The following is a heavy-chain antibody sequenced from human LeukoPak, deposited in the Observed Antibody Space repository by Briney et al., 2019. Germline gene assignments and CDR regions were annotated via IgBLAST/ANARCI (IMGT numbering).Heavy chain of an antibody. CDR2: INPNSGGT. V-gene: IGHV1-2*06. D-gene: IGHD1-26*01. Sequence: ASVKVSCKASGYTFTGYYMHWVRQAPGQGLEWMGRINPNSGGTNYAQKFQGRVTMTRDTSISTACMELSRLRSDDTAVYYCARDRALDSGSLGFDPWGQGTLVTVSS. J-gene: IGHJ5*02. CDR3: ARDRALDSGSLGFDP. CDR1: GYTFTGYY.